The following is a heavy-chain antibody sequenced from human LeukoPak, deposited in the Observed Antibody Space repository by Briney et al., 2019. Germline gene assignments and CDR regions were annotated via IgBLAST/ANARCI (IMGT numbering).Heavy chain of an antibody. CDR3: ARDGAVAGGGRWFDP. CDR1: SGSISTYY. V-gene: IGHV4-59*01. J-gene: IGHJ5*02. Sequence: SETLSLTCTVSSGSISTYYWSWIRQPPGKGLEGIGYINYRGSTDYNPSLKSRVTISVDTSKIQFHPKPTSEPPADTAVYHCARDGAVAGGGRWFDPWGQGTLVTVSS. CDR2: INYRGST. D-gene: IGHD6-19*01.